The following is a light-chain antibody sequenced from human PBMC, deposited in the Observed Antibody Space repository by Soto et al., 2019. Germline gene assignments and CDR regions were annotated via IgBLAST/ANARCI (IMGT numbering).Light chain of an antibody. V-gene: IGKV3-20*01. CDR2: AAY. J-gene: IGKJ1*01. CDR3: QQHGISRVRT. Sequence: EIVLTQFPGTVSLSPGERATLSCRASQSVTSSYLAWYQQKPGQAPRLLIYAAYSRATGIPDRFSGSGSATDFTLTISRLEPEDFAMYYCQQHGISRVRTFGQGTKVEVK. CDR1: QSVTSSY.